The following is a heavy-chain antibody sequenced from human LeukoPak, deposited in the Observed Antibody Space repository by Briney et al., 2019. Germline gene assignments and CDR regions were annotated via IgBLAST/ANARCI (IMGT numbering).Heavy chain of an antibody. V-gene: IGHV3-7*01. CDR1: GFPFNTFW. CDR2: IKEDGTKK. D-gene: IGHD5-12*01. J-gene: IGHJ5*02. Sequence: GGSRSPSWAAPGFPFNTFWRSWFRQPPGKDLEWVANIKEDGTKKYYVDSVKGRFTISRDNAENSLYLQMNSLRAEDTAVYYCARDAAGYGPWGQGTLVTVSS. CDR3: ARDAAGYGP.